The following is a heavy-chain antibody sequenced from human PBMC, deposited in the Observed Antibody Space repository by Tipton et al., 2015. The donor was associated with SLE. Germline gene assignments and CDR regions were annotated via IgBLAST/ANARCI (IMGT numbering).Heavy chain of an antibody. Sequence: SGFTFSTSAMHWVRQAPGKGLEWVAVIGYDGSNKFYADSVKGRFTISRDKSKNTVSLQMNSLRVEDTAVYFCARGRGGEFLDYWGQGTLVTVSS. D-gene: IGHD3-16*01. CDR2: IGYDGSNK. CDR1: GFTFSTSA. J-gene: IGHJ4*02. V-gene: IGHV3-33*01. CDR3: ARGRGGEFLDY.